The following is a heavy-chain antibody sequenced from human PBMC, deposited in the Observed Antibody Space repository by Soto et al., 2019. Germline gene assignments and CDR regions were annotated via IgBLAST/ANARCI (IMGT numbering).Heavy chain of an antibody. V-gene: IGHV4-30-4*01. CDR3: ARDLAYCASGSCYTKWGS. Sequence: SETLSLTCTVSGGSITSDDYHWTWIRQPPGKGLEWIGFIYYSGSYYNPSLKSRVTLSVDTSKNQFSLKLSPVTAADTAVYYCARDLAYCASGSCYTKWGSWGQGTPVTVSS. J-gene: IGHJ5*02. D-gene: IGHD2-15*01. CDR1: GGSITSDDYH. CDR2: IYYSGS.